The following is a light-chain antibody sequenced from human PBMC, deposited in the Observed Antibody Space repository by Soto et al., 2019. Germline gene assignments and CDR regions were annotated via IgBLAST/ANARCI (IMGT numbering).Light chain of an antibody. J-gene: IGKJ1*01. CDR1: ESISRDY. CDR3: QLSYNAWT. Sequence: EIVLTQSPGTLSLSPGQRATLSCRASESISRDYLAWYQQRLGQAPRLLIYGASSGATGIPDRFSGSGSGTDFTLTISRLEPEDFATYYCQLSYNAWTFGQGTKVEIK. V-gene: IGKV3-20*01. CDR2: GAS.